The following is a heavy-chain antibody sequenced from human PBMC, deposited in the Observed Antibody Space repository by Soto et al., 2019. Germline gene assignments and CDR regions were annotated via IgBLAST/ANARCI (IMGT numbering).Heavy chain of an antibody. J-gene: IGHJ6*02. V-gene: IGHV3-48*02. D-gene: IGHD3-3*01. CDR3: VRSYHYYDFWGGGSRGGYFYGMDV. CDR2: ISSNSRFI. CDR1: GFTFSSYS. Sequence: EVQLVESGGGLVQPGGSLRLSCVASGFTFSSYSMNWVRQAPGKGLEWVSYISSNSRFIHYADSVKGRFTISRDNAKNSLYLQMNSLRDEDTAVYYCVRSYHYYDFWGGGSRGGYFYGMDVWGQGTTVTVSS.